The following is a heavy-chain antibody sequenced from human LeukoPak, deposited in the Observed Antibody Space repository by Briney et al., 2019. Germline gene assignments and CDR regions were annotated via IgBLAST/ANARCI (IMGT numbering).Heavy chain of an antibody. CDR1: GGTFSSYA. D-gene: IGHD3-9*01. CDR2: IIPILGIA. CDR3: ARGLGDYNTDWFPVSGY. J-gene: IGHJ4*02. V-gene: IGHV1-69*04. Sequence: GASVKVSCKASGGTFSSYAISWVRQAPGQGLEWMGRIIPILGIANYAQKFQGRVTITADKSTSTAYMELSSLGSEDTAIYYCARGLGDYNTDWFPVSGYWGQGTLVTVSS.